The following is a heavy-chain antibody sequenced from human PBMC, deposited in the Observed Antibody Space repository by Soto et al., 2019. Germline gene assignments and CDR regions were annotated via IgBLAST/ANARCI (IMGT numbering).Heavy chain of an antibody. D-gene: IGHD3-10*01. CDR1: GFAFSSHP. V-gene: IGHV3-23*01. J-gene: IGHJ3*02. CDR3: ARRVIGSSRAFDI. CDR2: ISDGGDLT. Sequence: RLSCAASGFAFSSHPMSWVRQAPEKGLEWVAGISDGGDLTYNADSVRGRFTISRDNSRNTLYLQMNSLRAEDTAVYYCARRVIGSSRAFDIWGQGTMVTV.